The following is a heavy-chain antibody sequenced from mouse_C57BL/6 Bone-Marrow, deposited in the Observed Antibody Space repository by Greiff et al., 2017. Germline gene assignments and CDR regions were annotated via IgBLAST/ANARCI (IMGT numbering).Heavy chain of an antibody. Sequence: DVKLVESGPGLAKPSQTLSLTCSVTGYSITSDYWHWIRKFPGNKLEYMGYISYIGSTYYNPPLKNRISITRDTSKNQYYRQLNSVTTEDTATYYCARGYYGSSYWYFDVWGTGTTVTVSS. J-gene: IGHJ1*03. CDR3: ARGYYGSSYWYFDV. D-gene: IGHD1-1*01. CDR1: GYSITSDY. CDR2: ISYIGST. V-gene: IGHV3-8*01.